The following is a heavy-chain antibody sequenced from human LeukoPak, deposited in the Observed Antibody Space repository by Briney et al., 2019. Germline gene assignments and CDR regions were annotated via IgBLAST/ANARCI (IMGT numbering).Heavy chain of an antibody. J-gene: IGHJ4*02. CDR1: GGSITSYY. D-gene: IGHD1-26*01. CDR3: AREFRGSYFDY. Sequence: SETLSLTCTVSGGSITSYYWSWIRQPPGKGLEWIGYIYSSGSTIYNPSLKSRVTISLDTSKNQISLKLSSVTAADTAVYFCAREFRGSYFDYWGQGTLVTVSS. CDR2: IYSSGST. V-gene: IGHV4-59*13.